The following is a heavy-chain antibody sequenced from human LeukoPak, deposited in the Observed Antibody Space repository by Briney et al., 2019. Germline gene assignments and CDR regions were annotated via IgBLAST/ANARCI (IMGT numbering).Heavy chain of an antibody. CDR3: ARVYSSSNWFDP. CDR2: IYSGGST. Sequence: GGSLRLSCAASGFTVSSNYMSWVRRAPGKGLEWVSVIYSGGSTYYADSVKGRFTISRDNSKNTLYLQMNSLRAEDTAVYYCARVYSSSNWFDPWGQGTLVTVSS. D-gene: IGHD6-6*01. CDR1: GFTVSSNY. J-gene: IGHJ5*02. V-gene: IGHV3-66*01.